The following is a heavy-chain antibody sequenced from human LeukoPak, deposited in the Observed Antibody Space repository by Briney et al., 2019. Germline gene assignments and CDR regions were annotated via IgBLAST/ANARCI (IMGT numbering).Heavy chain of an antibody. D-gene: IGHD3-22*01. J-gene: IGHJ4*02. CDR3: AKGGRGGYDSSGYYYVPPDY. CDR1: GFTFSSYS. CDR2: ISSSSSTI. V-gene: IGHV3-48*04. Sequence: GGSLRLSCAASGFTFSSYSMNWVRQAPGKGLEWVSYISSSSSTIYYADPVKGRFTISRDNAKNSLYLQMNSLRAEDTALYYCAKGGRGGYDSSGYYYVPPDYWGQGTLVTVSS.